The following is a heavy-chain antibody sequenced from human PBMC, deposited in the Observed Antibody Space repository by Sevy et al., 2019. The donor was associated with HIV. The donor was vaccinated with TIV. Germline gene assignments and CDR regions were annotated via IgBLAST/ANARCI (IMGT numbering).Heavy chain of an antibody. CDR1: GFSFSSYG. CDR3: VKEGGGEGGDH. V-gene: IGHV3-30*02. CDR2: IQYDGSNK. J-gene: IGHJ4*02. Sequence: GGSLRLSCAASGFSFSSYGMHWVRQAPGKGLEWMSYIQYDGSNKDYGDSVKGRVTISRDNSKNQLYLQMNGLGVEDRAVFYCVKEGGGEGGDHWGQGTLVTVSS. D-gene: IGHD3-16*01.